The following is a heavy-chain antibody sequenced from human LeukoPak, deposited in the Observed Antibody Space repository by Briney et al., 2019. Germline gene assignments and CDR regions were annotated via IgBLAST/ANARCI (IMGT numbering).Heavy chain of an antibody. D-gene: IGHD3-10*01. CDR2: ISYDGSNK. V-gene: IGHV3-30*04. J-gene: IGHJ6*03. Sequence: PGGSLRLSCAASGFTFSSSAMHWVRQAPGKGLEWVAVISYDGSNKYYADSVKGRFTISRDNSKNTLYLQMNSLRAEDTAVYYCVKARIRQVPPSGLYYYMDVWGKGTTVTVSS. CDR1: GFTFSSSA. CDR3: VKARIRQVPPSGLYYYMDV.